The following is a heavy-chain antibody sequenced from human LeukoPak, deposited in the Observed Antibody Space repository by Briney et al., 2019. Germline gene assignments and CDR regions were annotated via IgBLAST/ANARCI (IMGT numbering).Heavy chain of an antibody. CDR2: ISSGSRTI. J-gene: IGHJ4*02. V-gene: IGHV3-48*01. CDR3: ASAEHRIAAAAALFDY. CDR1: GFTFSIHG. Sequence: TGGSLRLSCAASGFTFSIHGMHWVRQAPGKGLEWTSYISSGSRTITYADSVKGRFTISRDDAKNSLYLQMDSLRAEDTAVYYCASAEHRIAAAAALFDYWGQGTLVTVSS. D-gene: IGHD6-13*01.